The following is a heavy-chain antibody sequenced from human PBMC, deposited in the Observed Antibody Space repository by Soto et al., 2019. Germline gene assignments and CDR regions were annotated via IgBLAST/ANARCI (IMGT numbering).Heavy chain of an antibody. CDR2: ISDNT. CDR1: GFTVNSYG. Sequence: PGGSLRLSCVASGFTVNSYGMTWVRQAPGKGLEWVSTISDNTYYAGSVKGRFTISRDNSKNTLFLQMNSLRAEDTAVYYCAKGGWGFVLDYWGQGTLVTVSS. D-gene: IGHD7-27*01. V-gene: IGHV3-23*01. CDR3: AKGGWGFVLDY. J-gene: IGHJ4*02.